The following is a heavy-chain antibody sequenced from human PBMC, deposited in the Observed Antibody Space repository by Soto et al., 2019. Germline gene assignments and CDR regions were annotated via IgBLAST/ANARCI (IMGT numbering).Heavy chain of an antibody. CDR1: GFTFSSYG. J-gene: IGHJ6*02. D-gene: IGHD3-3*01. CDR2: ISYDGSNK. CDR3: AKDFGRSFLSYDFYYYYGMDV. V-gene: IGHV3-30*18. Sequence: GGSLRLSCAASGFTFSSYGMHWVRQAPGKGLEWVAVISYDGSNKYYADSVKGRFTISRDNSKNTLYLQMNSLRAEDTAVYYCAKDFGRSFLSYDFYYYYGMDVWGQGTTVTVSS.